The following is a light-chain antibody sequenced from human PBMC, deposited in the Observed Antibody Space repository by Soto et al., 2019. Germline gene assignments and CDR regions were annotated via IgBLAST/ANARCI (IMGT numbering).Light chain of an antibody. CDR3: QYYNNWLAT. J-gene: IGKJ4*01. CDR2: AAS. V-gene: IGKV3-15*01. CDR1: QTISNT. Sequence: VGMTQAPATLSVSPVDEVCLSCRANQTISNTLAWYQHKPGQAPRLLISAASTRATGASARFSGSGSGTEFTLTISSLQSEDFTIYYCQYYNNWLATFGGGTKVDI.